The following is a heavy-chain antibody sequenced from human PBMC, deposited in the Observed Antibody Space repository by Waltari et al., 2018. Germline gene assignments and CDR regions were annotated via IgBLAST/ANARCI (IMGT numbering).Heavy chain of an antibody. Sequence: QVQLVQSGAEVKKPGSSVKVSCKASGGTFSSYAVSWVRQAPGQGLEWMGGIIPIFGTANYAQKFQGRVTITTDESTSTAYMELSSLRSEDTAVYYCARVGYDSSGYYGYYMDVWGKGTTVTVSS. CDR3: ARVGYDSSGYYGYYMDV. V-gene: IGHV1-69*05. D-gene: IGHD3-22*01. J-gene: IGHJ6*03. CDR1: GGTFSSYA. CDR2: IIPIFGTA.